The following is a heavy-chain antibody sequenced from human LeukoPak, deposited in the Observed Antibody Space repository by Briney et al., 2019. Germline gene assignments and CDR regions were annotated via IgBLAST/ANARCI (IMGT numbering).Heavy chain of an antibody. Sequence: GGSLRLSCAASGFTFSTYAMGWVRQPPGKGLEWVSTISGSGDKTYYADSVKGRSTISRDNSKNTVYLQMNSLRAEDTAVYFCAKDLSSFGSSGYSGFFQHWGQGTLVTVSS. CDR2: ISGSGDKT. CDR1: GFTFSTYA. CDR3: AKDLSSFGSSGYSGFFQH. J-gene: IGHJ1*01. V-gene: IGHV3-23*01. D-gene: IGHD3-22*01.